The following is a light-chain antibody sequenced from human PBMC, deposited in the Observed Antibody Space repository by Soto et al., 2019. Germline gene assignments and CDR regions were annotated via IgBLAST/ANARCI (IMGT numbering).Light chain of an antibody. CDR2: GNS. Sequence: QSVLTQPPSVSGAPGQRVTISCTGSSSNIGAHYDVHWYQQLPGTAPKLLIYGNSNRPSGVPDRFSGSKSGTSASLAITGLQAEDEPDYYRQSYDNSLSVYVFGTGTKVTVL. CDR1: SSNIGAHYD. V-gene: IGLV1-40*01. CDR3: QSYDNSLSVYV. J-gene: IGLJ1*01.